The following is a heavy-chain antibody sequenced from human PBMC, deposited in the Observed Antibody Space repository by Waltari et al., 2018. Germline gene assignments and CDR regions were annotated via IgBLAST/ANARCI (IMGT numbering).Heavy chain of an antibody. J-gene: IGHJ4*02. CDR1: GGTFSSYA. D-gene: IGHD3-22*01. CDR2: IIPIFGTA. V-gene: IGHV1-69*14. CDR3: ARTRITMIVVAHGMFDY. Sequence: QVQLVQSGAEVKKPGSSVKVSCKASGGTFSSYAISWLRQAPGQGLEWMGGIIPIFGTANYAQKFQGRVTITADKSTSTAYMELSSLRSEDTAVYYCARTRITMIVVAHGMFDYWGQGTLVTVSS.